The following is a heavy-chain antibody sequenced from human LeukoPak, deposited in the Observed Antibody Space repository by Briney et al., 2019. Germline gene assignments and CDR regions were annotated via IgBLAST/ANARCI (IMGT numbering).Heavy chain of an antibody. D-gene: IGHD3-3*01. V-gene: IGHV4-30-2*01. Sequence: DPSETLSLTCAVSGGSISSGGYSWSWIRQPPGKGLEWIGYIYHSGSTYYNPSLKSRVTISVDRSKNQFSLKLSSVTATDTAVYYCARDLPPTIFGVAEGYGMDVWGQGTTVTVSS. CDR2: IYHSGST. J-gene: IGHJ6*02. CDR3: ARDLPPTIFGVAEGYGMDV. CDR1: GGSISSGGYS.